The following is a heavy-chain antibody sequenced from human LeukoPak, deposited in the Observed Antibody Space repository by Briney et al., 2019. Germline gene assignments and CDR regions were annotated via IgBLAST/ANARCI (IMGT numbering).Heavy chain of an antibody. J-gene: IGHJ4*02. CDR1: GFTVDSNY. Sequence: GGSLRLSCAASGFTVDSNYLSWVRQAPEKGLEWVSTIYTGGNTYYAASVKGRFTISRDFSKNTVFLHMNSLRAEDTAMYYCARGDDSGYYDYFDYWGQGAPVTVSS. V-gene: IGHV3-53*01. CDR3: ARGDDSGYYDYFDY. CDR2: IYTGGNT. D-gene: IGHD3-22*01.